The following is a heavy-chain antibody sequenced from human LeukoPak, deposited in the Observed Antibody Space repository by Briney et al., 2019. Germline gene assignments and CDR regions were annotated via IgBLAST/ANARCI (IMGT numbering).Heavy chain of an antibody. CDR1: GGSISSSLYY. Sequence: KASETLSLTCTVSGGSISSSLYYWGWIRQPPGKGLEWIGTIYYSGSTYYNPSLKGRVTISVDTSKNQFSLKVSSVTAADTAVYYCASRSRGCSYGLSLTTNYWGQGTLVTVSS. D-gene: IGHD5-18*01. J-gene: IGHJ4*02. CDR2: IYYSGST. CDR3: ASRSRGCSYGLSLTTNY. V-gene: IGHV4-39*01.